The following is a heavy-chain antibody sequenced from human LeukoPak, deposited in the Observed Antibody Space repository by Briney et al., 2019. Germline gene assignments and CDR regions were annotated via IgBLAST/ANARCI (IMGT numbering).Heavy chain of an antibody. CDR1: GGSFSGYF. D-gene: IGHD6-19*01. CDR3: ARLRSGGQVAGVYFDS. V-gene: IGHV4-34*01. CDR2: INESRNT. Sequence: PSETLSLTCAVFGGSFSGYFWSCLRQPPGKGREWLGEINESRNTNYTPSLKSRFTISIDTAKNHFSLKLSSGTAADTAIYYCARLRSGGQVAGVYFDSWGQGTLVTVSS. J-gene: IGHJ4*02.